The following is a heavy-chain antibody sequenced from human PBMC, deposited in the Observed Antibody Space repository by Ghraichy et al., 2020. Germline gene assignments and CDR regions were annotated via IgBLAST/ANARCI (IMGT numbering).Heavy chain of an antibody. CDR3: ARAEGTIFGVVQYYYYGMDV. J-gene: IGHJ6*02. V-gene: IGHV1-3*01. D-gene: IGHD3-3*01. Sequence: KFQGRVTITRDTSASTAYMELSSLRSEDTAVYYCARAEGTIFGVVQYYYYGMDVWGQGTTVTVSS.